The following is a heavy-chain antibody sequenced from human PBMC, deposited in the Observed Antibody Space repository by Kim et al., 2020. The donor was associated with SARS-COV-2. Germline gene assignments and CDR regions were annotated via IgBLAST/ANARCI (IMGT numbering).Heavy chain of an antibody. CDR1: GFTFSSYG. CDR3: AKGLRRAGSYKSYWYFDL. Sequence: GGSLRLSCAASGFTFSSYGMHWVRQAPGKGLEWVAVISYDGSNKYYADSVKGRFTISRDNSKNTLYLQMNSLRAEDTAVYYCAKGLRRAGSYKSYWYFDLWGRGTLVTVSS. J-gene: IGHJ2*01. D-gene: IGHD1-26*01. V-gene: IGHV3-30*18. CDR2: ISYDGSNK.